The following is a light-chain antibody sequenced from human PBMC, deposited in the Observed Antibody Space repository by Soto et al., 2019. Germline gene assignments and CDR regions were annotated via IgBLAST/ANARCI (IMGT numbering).Light chain of an antibody. Sequence: EIVLTQSPGTLSLSPGERATLSCRASQSVSSKSFAWFQQIPGQAPRLLIYAVSSRSTGIPDRFSGSGSGADFTLSISRLEPEDFAVYYYHQYGGSQPRSTFGQGTKLEIK. J-gene: IGKJ2*02. CDR1: QSVSSKS. V-gene: IGKV3-20*01. CDR3: HQYGGSQPRST. CDR2: AVS.